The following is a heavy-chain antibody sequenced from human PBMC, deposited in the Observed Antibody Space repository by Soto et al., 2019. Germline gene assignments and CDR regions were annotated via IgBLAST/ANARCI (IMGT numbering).Heavy chain of an antibody. CDR1: GFTFSNAW. Sequence: EVQLVESGGGLVKPGGSLRLSCAASGFTFSNAWMSWVRQAPRKGLEWVGRIKSKTDGGTTHYAPPVKGRFTISRDDSKSTLYLQMNSLKTEDTAVYYCATDRLLVAAASDYWGQGTLVTVSS. CDR2: IKSKTDGGTT. D-gene: IGHD2-15*01. J-gene: IGHJ4*02. CDR3: ATDRLLVAAASDY. V-gene: IGHV3-15*01.